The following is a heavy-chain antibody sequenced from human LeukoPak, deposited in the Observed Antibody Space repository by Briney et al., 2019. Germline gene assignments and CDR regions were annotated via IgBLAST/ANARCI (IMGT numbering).Heavy chain of an antibody. CDR1: GYTFTSYG. V-gene: IGHV1-18*01. Sequence: GASVKVSCKASGYTFTSYGISWVRQAPGQGLEWMGWISAYNGNTNYAQKLQGRVTMTTDTSTSTAYMELSSLRSEDTAVYYCARGLGGNDFWSGYYPLYYYYYGMDVWGQGTTVTVSS. D-gene: IGHD3-3*01. CDR3: ARGLGGNDFWSGYYPLYYYYYGMDV. J-gene: IGHJ6*02. CDR2: ISAYNGNT.